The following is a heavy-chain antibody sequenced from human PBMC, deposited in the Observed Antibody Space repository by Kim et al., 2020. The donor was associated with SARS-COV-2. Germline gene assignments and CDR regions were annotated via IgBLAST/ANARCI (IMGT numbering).Heavy chain of an antibody. J-gene: IGHJ4*02. D-gene: IGHD2-2*01. V-gene: IGHV4-31*03. Sequence: SETLSLTCTVSGGSISSGGYYWSWIRQHPGKGLEWIGYIYYSGSTYYNPSLKSRVTISVDTSKNQFSLKLSSVTAADTAVYYCARDQGPAALFDYWGQGTLVTVSS. CDR1: GGSISSGGYY. CDR3: ARDQGPAALFDY. CDR2: IYYSGST.